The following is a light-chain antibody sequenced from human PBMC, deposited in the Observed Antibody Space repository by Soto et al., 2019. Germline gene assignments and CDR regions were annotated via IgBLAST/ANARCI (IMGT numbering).Light chain of an antibody. CDR2: GSN. CDR3: QSYDSGLPGV. Sequence: QSVLTQPPSVSGAPGQRVTIFCTGTSSNIGAGYDVHWYQQLPGTVPKLLIYGSNNRPSGVPDRFSGSKSGTSASLAITGLQADDEATYYCQSYDSGLPGVFGGGTKVTVL. CDR1: SSNIGAGYD. V-gene: IGLV1-40*01. J-gene: IGLJ3*02.